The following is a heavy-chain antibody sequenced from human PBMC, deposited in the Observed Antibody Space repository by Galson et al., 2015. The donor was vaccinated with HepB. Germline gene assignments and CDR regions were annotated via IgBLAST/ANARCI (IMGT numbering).Heavy chain of an antibody. Sequence: SVKVSCKASGYTFTSYGISWVRQAPGQGLEWMGWISAYNGNTNYAQKLQGRVTMTTDTSTSTAYMELRSLRSDDTAVYYCARDREGVEQWLVFDYWGQGTLVTVSS. J-gene: IGHJ4*02. CDR1: GYTFTSYG. V-gene: IGHV1-18*01. CDR3: ARDREGVEQWLVFDY. D-gene: IGHD6-19*01. CDR2: ISAYNGNT.